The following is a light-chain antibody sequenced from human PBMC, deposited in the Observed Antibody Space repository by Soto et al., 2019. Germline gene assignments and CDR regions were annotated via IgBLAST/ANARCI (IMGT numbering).Light chain of an antibody. J-gene: IGKJ1*01. Sequence: EIVLTQSPGTLSLSPGERATLSCTASQSVSSNYLAWYQQKPGQAPSLLIYGASSRATGIPDRFSGSGSGTDFTLTISRLEPEDFAVYYCQQYGTSPRTFGQGTKVEIK. CDR2: GAS. V-gene: IGKV3-20*01. CDR1: QSVSSNY. CDR3: QQYGTSPRT.